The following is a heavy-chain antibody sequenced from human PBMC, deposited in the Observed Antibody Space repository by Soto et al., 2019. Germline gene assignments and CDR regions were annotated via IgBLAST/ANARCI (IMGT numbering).Heavy chain of an antibody. CDR1: GFICTSYS. J-gene: IGHJ1*01. Sequence: GGSLRLSCAASGFICTSYSMVWVRQAPGEGLEWVSSISSRSDAIYYADSVKGRFTISRDNSQNSLYLQMNSLTSEDTAVYYCARDRRSDRFVLYSQHWGPGTLVTVSS. CDR2: ISSRSDAI. V-gene: IGHV3-21*01. D-gene: IGHD3-10*02. CDR3: ARDRRSDRFVLYSQH.